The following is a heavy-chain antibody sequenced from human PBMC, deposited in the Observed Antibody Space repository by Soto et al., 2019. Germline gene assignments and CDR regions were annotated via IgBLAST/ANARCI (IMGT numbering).Heavy chain of an antibody. CDR1: GYTFTSYD. Sequence: GASVKVSCKASGYTFTSYDINWVRQATGQGLEWMGWMNPNSGNTGYAQKFQGRVTMTRNTSISTAYMELSSLRSEDTAVYYCAAIAVTGHYYYYGMDVWGQGTTVTVSS. CDR3: AAIAVTGHYYYYGMDV. V-gene: IGHV1-8*01. D-gene: IGHD6-19*01. J-gene: IGHJ6*02. CDR2: MNPNSGNT.